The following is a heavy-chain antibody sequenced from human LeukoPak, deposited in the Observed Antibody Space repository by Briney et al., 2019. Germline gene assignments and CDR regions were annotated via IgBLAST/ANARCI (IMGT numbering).Heavy chain of an antibody. V-gene: IGHV4-39*01. J-gene: IGHJ4*02. D-gene: IGHD1-1*01. CDR1: GGSISSDH. Sequence: PSETLSLTCTVSGGSISSDHWGWIRQPPGKGLEWIGTIYYSGSTYYNPSLKSRVTISVDTSKNQFSLKLSSVTAPDTAVYYCARHEDRNWYFDHWGQGTLVTVSS. CDR3: ARHEDRNWYFDH. CDR2: IYYSGST.